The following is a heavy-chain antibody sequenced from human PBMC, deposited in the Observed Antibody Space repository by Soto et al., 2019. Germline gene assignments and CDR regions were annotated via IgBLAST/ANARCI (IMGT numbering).Heavy chain of an antibody. CDR1: GGSFSGYY. CDR3: ARVTGRYYYGMDV. J-gene: IGHJ6*02. V-gene: IGHV4-34*01. Sequence: SETLSLTCAVYGGSFSGYYWSWIRQPPGKGLEWIGEINHSGSTNYNPSLKSRVTISVDTSKNQFSLKLSSVTAAVTAVYYCARVTGRYYYGMDVWGQGTTVTVSS. CDR2: INHSGST.